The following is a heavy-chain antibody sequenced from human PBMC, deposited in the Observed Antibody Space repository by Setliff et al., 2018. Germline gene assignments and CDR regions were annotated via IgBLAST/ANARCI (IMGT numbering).Heavy chain of an antibody. J-gene: IGHJ5*02. CDR2: IGAYNGNT. D-gene: IGHD1-7*01. CDR1: GYTFTNYG. CDR3: ARIKSNWNSNEHSNWFDP. Sequence: ASVKVSCKASGYTFTNYGVTWGRQAPGQGLEWMGWIGAYNGNTYNAHKFQGRVTMTSDTSTSTAYMELRSLRSDDTAVYYCARIKSNWNSNEHSNWFDPWGQGTLVTVSS. V-gene: IGHV1-18*01.